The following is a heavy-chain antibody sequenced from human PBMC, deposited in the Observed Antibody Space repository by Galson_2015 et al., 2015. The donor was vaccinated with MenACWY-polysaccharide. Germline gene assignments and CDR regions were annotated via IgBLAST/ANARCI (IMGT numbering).Heavy chain of an antibody. Sequence: SLRLSCAASGFTFNIHAMSWVRQAPGKGLEWVSGIGGRGGSGAGTYYADSVKGRFTISRDNSKNMLYLQMNSLRADDTAVYHCATGSSWYTWFDPWGQGTLVTVSS. CDR1: GFTFNIHA. V-gene: IGHV3-23*01. CDR2: IGGRGGSGAGT. J-gene: IGHJ5*02. CDR3: ATGSSWYTWFDP. D-gene: IGHD6-13*01.